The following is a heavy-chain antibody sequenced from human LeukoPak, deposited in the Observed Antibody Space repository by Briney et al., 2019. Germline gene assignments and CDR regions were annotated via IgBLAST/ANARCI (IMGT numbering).Heavy chain of an antibody. CDR3: ARDSYDSGSYYNV. D-gene: IGHD3-10*01. CDR2: IYSDGRT. Sequence: RPGGSLRLSCAASGFTVSNKYMTWVRQAPGKGLEWVSLIYSDGRTYYADSVKGRCTISRDNSKNTLYLQMNSLRAEDTAVYYCARDSYDSGSYYNVWGQGTLVTVSS. J-gene: IGHJ4*02. CDR1: GFTVSNKY. V-gene: IGHV3-53*01.